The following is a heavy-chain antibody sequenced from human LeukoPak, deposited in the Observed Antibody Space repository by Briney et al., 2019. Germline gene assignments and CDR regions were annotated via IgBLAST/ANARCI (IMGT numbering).Heavy chain of an antibody. V-gene: IGHV3-30*14. D-gene: IGHD6-13*01. CDR1: GFTFSSYA. CDR3: ARDRAAAAGTEFDP. Sequence: PGGSLRLSCAASGFTFSSYAMHWVRQDPGKGLEWVAVISYDGSNKYYADSVKGRFTISRDNSKNTLYLQMNSLRAEDTAVYYCARDRAAAAGTEFDPWGQGTLVTVSS. J-gene: IGHJ5*02. CDR2: ISYDGSNK.